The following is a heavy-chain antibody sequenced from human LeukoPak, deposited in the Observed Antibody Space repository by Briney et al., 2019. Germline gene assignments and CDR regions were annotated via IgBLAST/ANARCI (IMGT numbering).Heavy chain of an antibody. CDR1: GGSFSGYY. D-gene: IGHD3-10*01. CDR2: INHSGST. Sequence: SETLSLTCAVYGGSFSGYYWSWIRQPPGKGLEWLGEINHSGSTNYNPSLKSRVTISVDTSKNQFSLKLSSVTAADTAVYYCAGSLWFGEFPFDYWGQGTLVTVSS. CDR3: AGSLWFGEFPFDY. V-gene: IGHV4-34*01. J-gene: IGHJ4*02.